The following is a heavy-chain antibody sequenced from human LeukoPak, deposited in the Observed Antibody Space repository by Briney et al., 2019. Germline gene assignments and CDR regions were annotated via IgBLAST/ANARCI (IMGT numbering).Heavy chain of an antibody. CDR3: ARGRVSGHYYYYYMDV. D-gene: IGHD2-8*01. CDR2: IIPIFGTT. Sequence: GASVKVSCKAPRGTFSSYALSWVRQAPGQGLEWVGGIIPIFGTTNYAQKFQGRVTITADKSTSTAYMELSSLRSEDTAVYYCARGRVSGHYYYYYMDVWGKGTTVTVSS. V-gene: IGHV1-69*06. CDR1: RGTFSSYA. J-gene: IGHJ6*03.